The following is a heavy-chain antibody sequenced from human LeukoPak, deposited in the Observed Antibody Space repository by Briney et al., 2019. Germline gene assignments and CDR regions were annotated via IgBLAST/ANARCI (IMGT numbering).Heavy chain of an antibody. J-gene: IGHJ4*02. CDR2: IRSNPDGGTP. Sequence: GGSLRLSCATSGFFFTNAWMDWVRQAPGKGLEWVGRIRSNPDGGTPDYAAPVKGRFTISRDDPRSTIYLHMSSLISEDTGVYYCVTVNDHVAYWGRGTPVTVSS. CDR1: GFFFTNAW. CDR3: VTVNDHVAY. D-gene: IGHD3-16*01. V-gene: IGHV3-15*01.